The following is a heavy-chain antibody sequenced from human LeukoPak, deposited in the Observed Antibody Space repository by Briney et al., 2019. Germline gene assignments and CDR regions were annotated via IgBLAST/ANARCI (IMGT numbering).Heavy chain of an antibody. J-gene: IGHJ4*02. Sequence: GASVKVSCKASGYTFTSYGISWVRQAPGQGLEWMGWISAYNGNTNYAQKLQGRVTMTTDTSTSTAYVELRSLRSDDTAVYYCTLIYCSGGSCTFDYWGQGTLVTVSS. V-gene: IGHV1-18*01. CDR2: ISAYNGNT. D-gene: IGHD2-15*01. CDR1: GYTFTSYG. CDR3: TLIYCSGGSCTFDY.